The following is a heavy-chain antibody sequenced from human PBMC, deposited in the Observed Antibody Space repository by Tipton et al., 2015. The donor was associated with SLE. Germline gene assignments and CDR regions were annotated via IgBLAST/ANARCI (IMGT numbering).Heavy chain of an antibody. J-gene: IGHJ6*02. CDR2: IYTSGST. V-gene: IGHV4-61*09. CDR3: ARGRPPYYYGMDV. Sequence: TLSLTCTVSGGSISGSYYWSWIRQPAGKGLEWIGYIYTSGSTNYNPSLKSRVTISVDTSKNQFSLKLSSVTAADTAVYYCARGRPPYYYGMDVWGQGTTVTVSS. CDR1: GGSISGSYY.